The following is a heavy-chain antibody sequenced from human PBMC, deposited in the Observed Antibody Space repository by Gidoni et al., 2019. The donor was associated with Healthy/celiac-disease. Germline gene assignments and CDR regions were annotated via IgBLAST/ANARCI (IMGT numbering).Heavy chain of an antibody. J-gene: IGHJ4*02. CDR2: IYYSGST. D-gene: IGHD3-9*01. CDR3: AREGFVLRYINY. Sequence: QLQLQESGPGLVQPSQTLSLPCTVSGGSISSCGYYWSWIRQHPGKGLEWIGYIYYSGSTYYNPSLKSRVTISVDTSKNQFSLKLSSVTAADTAVYYCAREGFVLRYINYWGQGTLVTVSS. CDR1: GGSISSCGYY. V-gene: IGHV4-31*03.